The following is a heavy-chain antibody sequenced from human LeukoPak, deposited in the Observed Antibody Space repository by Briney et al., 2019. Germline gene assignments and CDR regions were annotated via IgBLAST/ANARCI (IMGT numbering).Heavy chain of an antibody. Sequence: PGRPLRLPCEASGFTFSHYGIHWVRQTPGKGLEWVAAISSDGVEKHYADSVKGRFTISRDNSKSTLYLQMNSLRAEDTALYYCAREGHYDILTGYSPVEYYFYYMDVWGKGTTVTVSS. V-gene: IGHV3-30*04. CDR2: ISSDGVEK. CDR1: GFTFSHYG. CDR3: AREGHYDILTGYSPVEYYFYYMDV. D-gene: IGHD3-9*01. J-gene: IGHJ6*03.